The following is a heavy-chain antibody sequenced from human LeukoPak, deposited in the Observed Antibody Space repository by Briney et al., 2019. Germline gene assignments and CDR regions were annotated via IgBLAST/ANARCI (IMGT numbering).Heavy chain of an antibody. Sequence: GASVKVSCTASGGTFSSYAISWVRQAPGQGLEWVGGIIPIFGTANYAQKFQGRVTITTDESTSTAYMELSSLRSEDTAVYYCARDLGDLGPNRNFDYWGQGTLVTVSS. D-gene: IGHD3-16*01. CDR3: ARDLGDLGPNRNFDY. V-gene: IGHV1-69*05. CDR2: IIPIFGTA. CDR1: GGTFSSYA. J-gene: IGHJ4*02.